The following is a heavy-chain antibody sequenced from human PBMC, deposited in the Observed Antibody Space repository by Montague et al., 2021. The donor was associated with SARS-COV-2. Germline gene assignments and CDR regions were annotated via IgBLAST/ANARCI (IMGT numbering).Heavy chain of an antibody. Sequence: SRSLSWAASEFNFIGNWMHWVRQAPGKGLEWVSRLNEYGTITSYADSVKGRFTISRDNAQNILYLQVNSLRVEDTAMYYCVRDLAGARGYWGPGTLVIVSS. D-gene: IGHD6-6*01. J-gene: IGHJ4*02. CDR2: LNEYGTIT. CDR3: VRDLAGARGY. V-gene: IGHV3-74*01. CDR1: EFNFIGNW.